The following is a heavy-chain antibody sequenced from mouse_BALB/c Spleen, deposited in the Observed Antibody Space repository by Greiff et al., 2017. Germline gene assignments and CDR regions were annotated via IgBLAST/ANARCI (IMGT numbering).Heavy chain of an antibody. V-gene: IGHV5-4*02. CDR2: ISDGGSYT. J-gene: IGHJ3*01. CDR1: GFTFSDYY. D-gene: IGHD2-4*01. Sequence: EVQRVESGGGLVKPGGSLKLSCAASGFTFSDYYMYWVRQTPEKRLEWVATISDGGSYTYYPDSVKGRFTISRDNAKNNLYLQMSSLKSEDTAMYYCARDNDYDGGGLAYWGQGTLVTVSA. CDR3: ARDNDYDGGGLAY.